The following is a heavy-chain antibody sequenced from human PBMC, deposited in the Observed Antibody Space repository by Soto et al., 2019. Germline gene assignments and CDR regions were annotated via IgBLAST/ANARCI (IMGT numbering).Heavy chain of an antibody. D-gene: IGHD1-1*01. CDR2: IWYDGSHT. J-gene: IGHJ6*02. CDR3: ARDGQQLAPYAMDV. Sequence: QVQLVESGGGVVQPGRSLRLSCAASGFIFKHHAMHWVRQAAGKGLEWVAQIWYDGSHTYYTDSVKGRFTSARDNIKDMVNLQRDSLRAEDTAVYYCARDGQQLAPYAMDVWGQGTTVTVSS. V-gene: IGHV3-33*01. CDR1: GFIFKHHA.